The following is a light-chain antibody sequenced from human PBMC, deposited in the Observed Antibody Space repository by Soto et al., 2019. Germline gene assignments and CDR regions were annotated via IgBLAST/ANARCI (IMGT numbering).Light chain of an antibody. Sequence: DIQITHSPSTLSASVGDRVTMTCRASQSISRWLAWYQQKPGKAPKLLIYAASTLQSGVPLRFSGSGSGTSFTLTISSLQPEDFATYYCQQLLIYPITFAQGARLEI. CDR3: QQLLIYPIT. V-gene: IGKV1-5*01. CDR2: AAS. J-gene: IGKJ5*01. CDR1: QSISRW.